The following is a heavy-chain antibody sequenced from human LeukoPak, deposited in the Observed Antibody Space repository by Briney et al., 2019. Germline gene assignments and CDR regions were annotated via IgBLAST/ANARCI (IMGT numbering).Heavy chain of an antibody. V-gene: IGHV3-48*03. D-gene: IGHD4-17*01. CDR1: GFIFNSCE. Sequence: GGSLRLSCAASGFIFNSCEMSWVRQAPGKGREGISYISSDGTATYYADSVKRRFTISRDNAKNSLFLQMNSLTVEDTAIYYCARDARSITETPRYNWFAPWGQGTLVTVSS. CDR3: ARDARSITETPRYNWFAP. J-gene: IGHJ5*02. CDR2: ISSDGTAT.